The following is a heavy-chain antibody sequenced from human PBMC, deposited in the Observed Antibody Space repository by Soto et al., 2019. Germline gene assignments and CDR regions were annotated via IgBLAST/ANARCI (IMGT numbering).Heavy chain of an antibody. J-gene: IGHJ3*02. CDR2: IETDGSST. D-gene: IGHD3-16*01. CDR1: RFTFGSYW. V-gene: IGHV3-74*01. Sequence: GGYLRLSCAASRFTFGSYWMHWVRLVPGKGLVWVSRIETDGSSTSYADSVKGRFTISRDNAKNTLYLQMNSLRAEDTAVYYCVRTVFGGVKPGAFDISDQGTMVTV. CDR3: VRTVFGGVKPGAFDI.